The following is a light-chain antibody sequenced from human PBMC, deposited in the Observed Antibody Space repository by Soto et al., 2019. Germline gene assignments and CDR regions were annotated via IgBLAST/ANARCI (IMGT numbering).Light chain of an antibody. CDR2: AAS. CDR1: QSISSY. Sequence: IQMTQSPSSLSASVGDRLTITCRASQSISSYLNWYQQRPGKAPKLLIYAASSLQSGVPSRFSGSGSGTDFTLTISSLQPEDFATYYCQQSYSTPWTFGQGTKVDIK. V-gene: IGKV1-39*01. J-gene: IGKJ1*01. CDR3: QQSYSTPWT.